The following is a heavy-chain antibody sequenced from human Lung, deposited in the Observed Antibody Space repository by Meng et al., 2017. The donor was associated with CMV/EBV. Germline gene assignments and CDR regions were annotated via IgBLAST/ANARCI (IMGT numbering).Heavy chain of an antibody. CDR3: ARADKVRFDY. J-gene: IGHJ4*02. V-gene: IGHV4-4*02. Sequence: LRDPGPGLVKPLGTLSPTCAGSGGSRRSTNWGSWARQPPGKGLEWIGEIYHSGSTNYNPSLKSRVSISVDKSKNQFSLKLSSVTAADTAVYYCARADKVRFDYWGQGTLVTVSS. CDR2: IYHSGST. CDR1: GGSRRSTNW.